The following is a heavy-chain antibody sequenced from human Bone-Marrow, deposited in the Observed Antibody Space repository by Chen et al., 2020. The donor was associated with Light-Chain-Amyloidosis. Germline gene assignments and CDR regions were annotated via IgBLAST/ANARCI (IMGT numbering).Heavy chain of an antibody. V-gene: IGHV5-51*01. J-gene: IGHJ4*02. CDR1: GYTFPNYW. CDR3: ARRRDGYNFDY. D-gene: IGHD5-12*01. Sequence: GYTFPNYWIGWVRQMPGKGLEWMGVIYPDDSDARYSPSFEGQVTISADKSITTAYLQWRSLKASDTAMYYCARRRDGYNFDYWGQGTLVT. CDR2: IYPDDSDA.